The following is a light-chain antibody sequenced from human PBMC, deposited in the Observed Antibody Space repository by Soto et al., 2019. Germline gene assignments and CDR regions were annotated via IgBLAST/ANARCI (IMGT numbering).Light chain of an antibody. CDR1: QSIGSN. CDR2: ASS. Sequence: TQSPATLSLSPGERATLSCRASQSIGSNLAWYQQKPGQAPRLVIYASSIRASDFPARFSGSGSGTEFTLTISSLQSEDVAVYYCQQYNNWPLTFGQGTRLEIK. CDR3: QQYNNWPLT. V-gene: IGKV3-15*01. J-gene: IGKJ5*01.